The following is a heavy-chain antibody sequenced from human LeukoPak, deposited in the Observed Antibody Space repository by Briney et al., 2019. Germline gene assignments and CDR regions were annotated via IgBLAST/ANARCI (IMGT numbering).Heavy chain of an antibody. CDR1: GYTFTGYY. Sequence: ASVKVSCKASGYTFTGYYMHWVRQAPGQGLEWMGWINPNSGGTNYAQKFQGRVTMTRDTSISTAYMELSRLRSDDTAVYYCAREVGANQGESDYWGQGTLVTVSS. CDR3: AREVGANQGESDY. V-gene: IGHV1-2*02. CDR2: INPNSGGT. D-gene: IGHD1-26*01. J-gene: IGHJ4*02.